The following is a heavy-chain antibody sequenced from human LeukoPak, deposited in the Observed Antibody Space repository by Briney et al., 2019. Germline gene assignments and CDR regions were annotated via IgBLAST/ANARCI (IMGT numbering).Heavy chain of an antibody. CDR2: ISSGGTA. Sequence: SETLSLTCAVSGGSISTATFDWGWIRQAPGRDLEWIATISSGGTAYYNPSLMSRVTISFDTSMNQFSLELTSLTAADTGLFYCARFKGGTGFDYWGQGILVIVSS. CDR1: GGSISTATFD. J-gene: IGHJ4*02. CDR3: ARFKGGTGFDY. V-gene: IGHV4-39*01. D-gene: IGHD1-26*01.